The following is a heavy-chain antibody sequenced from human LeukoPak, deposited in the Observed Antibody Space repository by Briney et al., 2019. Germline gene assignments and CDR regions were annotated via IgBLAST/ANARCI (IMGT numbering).Heavy chain of an antibody. CDR3: ARDWRGDSSSWYPLLDV. Sequence: SETLSLTCSVSGGSISSYYWSWIRQPPGRGQEWIGYVSYTGTTNYNSSLKSRVTISLDRSKNQFSLKLSSVTAADTAVYYCARDWRGDSSSWYPLLDVWGQGTMVTVSS. V-gene: IGHV4-59*12. CDR2: VSYTGTT. J-gene: IGHJ3*01. D-gene: IGHD6-13*01. CDR1: GGSISSYY.